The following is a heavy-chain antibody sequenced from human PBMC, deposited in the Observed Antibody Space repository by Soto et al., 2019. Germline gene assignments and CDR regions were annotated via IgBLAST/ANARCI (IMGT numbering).Heavy chain of an antibody. V-gene: IGHV4-59*13. D-gene: IGHD4-17*01. J-gene: IGHJ4*02. Sequence: QVQLQESGPGLVKPSETLSLTCTVSGGSISTYFCDWIRQPPGKELEWIGYTHYSGNTNYHPSLRSRVTISLDTSRNQFSLKLSSVTAADTAIYYCARHTVTIRAGFDYWGPGALVTVSS. CDR2: THYSGNT. CDR3: ARHTVTIRAGFDY. CDR1: GGSISTYF.